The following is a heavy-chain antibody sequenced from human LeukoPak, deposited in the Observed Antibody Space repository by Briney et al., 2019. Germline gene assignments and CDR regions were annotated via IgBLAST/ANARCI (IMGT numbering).Heavy chain of an antibody. V-gene: IGHV3-7*01. CDR3: ARDYLSTGTTKLDAFDI. Sequence: GGSLRLSCAASGFTFSSYWMSWVRQAPGKGLEWVANIKQDGSEKYYVDSVEGRFTISRDNAKNSLYLQMNSLRAEDTAVYYCARDYLSTGTTKLDAFDIWGQGTMVTVSS. J-gene: IGHJ3*02. D-gene: IGHD1-7*01. CDR2: IKQDGSEK. CDR1: GFTFSSYW.